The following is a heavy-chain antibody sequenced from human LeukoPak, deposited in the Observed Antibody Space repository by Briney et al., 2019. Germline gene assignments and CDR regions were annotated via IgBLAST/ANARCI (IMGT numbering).Heavy chain of an antibody. CDR1: GFTFSSYE. CDR3: AREADSSGFDY. V-gene: IGHV3-48*03. Sequence: PGGSLRLSCAASGFTFSSYEMKWVRQAPGKGLEWVSYISSSGSTIYYADSVKGRFTISRDNAKNSLYLQMNSLRAEDTAVYYCAREADSSGFDYWGQGTLVTVSS. CDR2: ISSSGSTI. D-gene: IGHD3-22*01. J-gene: IGHJ4*02.